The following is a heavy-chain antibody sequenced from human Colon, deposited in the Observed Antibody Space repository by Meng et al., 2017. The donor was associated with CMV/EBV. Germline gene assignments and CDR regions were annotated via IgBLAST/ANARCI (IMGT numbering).Heavy chain of an antibody. CDR3: ATIGYSFGFTI. D-gene: IGHD5-18*01. CDR1: GFNFSTYS. J-gene: IGHJ4*02. Sequence: GGSLRLSCRASGFNFSTYSMAWVRQAPGKGPEWVSSIAKIGNYITYADSVKGRFTVSRDNPKNSLFLQMSSLGAEDTAFYYCATIGYSFGFTIWGQGTLVTVSS. V-gene: IGHV3-21*01. CDR2: IAKIGNYI.